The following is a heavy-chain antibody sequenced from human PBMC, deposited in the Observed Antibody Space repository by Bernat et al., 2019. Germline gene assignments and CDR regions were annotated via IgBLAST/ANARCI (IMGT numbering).Heavy chain of an antibody. CDR1: GFTFSSYG. Sequence: QVRLVESGGGVVQPGRSLRLSCAASGFTFSSYGMHWVRQAPGKGLEWVAVISSDGSNKYYADSVTGRFTISRDNSKNTLYLQMHSLRAEDTAVYYCAKDFLVISGSYSEGVDYWGQGTLVTVSS. V-gene: IGHV3-30*18. CDR2: ISSDGSNK. CDR3: AKDFLVISGSYSEGVDY. J-gene: IGHJ4*02. D-gene: IGHD6-19*01.